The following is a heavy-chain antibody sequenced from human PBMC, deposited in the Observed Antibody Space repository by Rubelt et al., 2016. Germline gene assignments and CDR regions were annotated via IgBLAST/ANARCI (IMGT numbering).Heavy chain of an antibody. CDR2: INPNSGGT. Sequence: QVQLVQSGAEVKKPGASVKVSCKASGYTFTGYYMHWVRQAPGQGLEWMGWINPNSGGTNYAQKFEGRVTMTRDTSVSTAYMELSRLTSDDTAVYYCARGNSGYDYGLDYWGQGTLVTVSS. CDR1: GYTFTGYY. J-gene: IGHJ4*02. D-gene: IGHD5-12*01. CDR3: ARGNSGYDYGLDY. V-gene: IGHV1-2*02.